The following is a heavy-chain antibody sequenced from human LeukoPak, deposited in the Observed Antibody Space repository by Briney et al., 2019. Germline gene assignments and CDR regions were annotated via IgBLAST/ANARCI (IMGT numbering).Heavy chain of an antibody. Sequence: PGRSLRLSCAASGFTFSSYGMHWVRQAPGKGLEWVAVISYDGSNKYYADSVKGRFTISRDNSKNTLYLQMNSLRAEDTAVYYCAKNQGWIQLWLPDYWGQGTLVTVST. CDR2: ISYDGSNK. CDR3: AKNQGWIQLWLPDY. CDR1: GFTFSSYG. D-gene: IGHD5-18*01. J-gene: IGHJ4*02. V-gene: IGHV3-30*18.